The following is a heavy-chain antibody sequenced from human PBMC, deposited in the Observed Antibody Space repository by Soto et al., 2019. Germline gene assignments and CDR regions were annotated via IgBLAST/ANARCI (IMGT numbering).Heavy chain of an antibody. J-gene: IGHJ6*03. CDR3: AKGSVVPAAIQVLHYYYYYYMDV. Sequence: GGSLRLSCAASGFTFSSYAMSWVRQAPGKGLEWVSAISGSGGSTYYADSVKGRFTISRDNSKNTLYLQMNSLRAEDTAVYYCAKGSVVPAAIQVLHYYYYYYMDVWGKGTTVTVSS. CDR1: GFTFSSYA. D-gene: IGHD2-2*01. V-gene: IGHV3-23*01. CDR2: ISGSGGST.